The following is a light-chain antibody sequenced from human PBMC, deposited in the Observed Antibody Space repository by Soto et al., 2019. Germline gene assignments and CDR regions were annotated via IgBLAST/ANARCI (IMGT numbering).Light chain of an antibody. CDR3: SSFASSNTGV. CDR1: SSDVGAYIY. V-gene: IGLV2-8*01. CDR2: EVT. J-gene: IGLJ3*02. Sequence: QSALTQPPSASGSPGQSVTISCTGTSSDVGAYIYVSWYQQHAGKAPKLVIYEVTKRPSGVPDRFSGSKSANTASLTVSGLQAEDEADYYCSSFASSNTGVFGGGTKVTVL.